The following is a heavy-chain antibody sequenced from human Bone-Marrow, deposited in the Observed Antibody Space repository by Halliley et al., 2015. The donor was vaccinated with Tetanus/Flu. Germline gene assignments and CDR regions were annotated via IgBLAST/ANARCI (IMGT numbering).Heavy chain of an antibody. CDR2: LYYTGST. V-gene: IGHV4-59*01. D-gene: IGHD7-27*01. CDR3: ARGLGRRWFDP. Sequence: LRLSCTVSGGSISGNYWNWIRQPPGKGLEWIGYLYYTGSTNYTHSLESRVTISADPSKNQFSLKMRSVTVADTAIYFCARGLGRRWFDPWGQGALVSVSS. CDR1: GGSISGNY. J-gene: IGHJ5*02.